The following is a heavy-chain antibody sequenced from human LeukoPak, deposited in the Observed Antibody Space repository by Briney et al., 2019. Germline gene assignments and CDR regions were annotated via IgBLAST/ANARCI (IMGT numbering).Heavy chain of an antibody. V-gene: IGHV3-23*01. Sequence: GGTLRLSCAASGFTFRSYGMTWVRQAPGKGLEWVSAISGSGDSTYYADSVKGRFTISRDNSRNTLYLQMNSLRAEDTAVYYCARKNGLDYWGQGTLVTVSS. CDR2: ISGSGDST. CDR3: ARKNGLDY. J-gene: IGHJ4*02. CDR1: GFTFRSYG.